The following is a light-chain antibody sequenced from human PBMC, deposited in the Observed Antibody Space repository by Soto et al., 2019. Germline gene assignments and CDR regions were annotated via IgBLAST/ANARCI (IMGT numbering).Light chain of an antibody. Sequence: DVVMTQSPLSLPVTLGQPASISCRSSQSLVYSDGNTYLNWFQQRPGQSPRRLIHKVSNRDSGVPDRFSGSGSGTDFTLKISRVEAEDVGVYYCMQGTHWPLTFGQGTRLEIK. V-gene: IGKV2-30*01. CDR2: KVS. CDR1: QSLVYSDGNTY. J-gene: IGKJ5*01. CDR3: MQGTHWPLT.